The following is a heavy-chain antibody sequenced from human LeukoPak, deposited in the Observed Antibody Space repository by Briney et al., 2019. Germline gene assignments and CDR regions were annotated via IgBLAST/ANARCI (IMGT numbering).Heavy chain of an antibody. CDR2: INHSGST. D-gene: IGHD2-2*01. Sequence: SETLSLTCAVYGGSFSGYYWSWIRQPPGKGLDWDGEINHSGSTNYNPSLKCRVTLSVDTSKNEFSLKLSSVTEAGTAVYYCARLASKGYCSSTSCSYDFDYWGQGTLVTVSS. J-gene: IGHJ4*02. CDR3: ARLASKGYCSSTSCSYDFDY. V-gene: IGHV4-34*01. CDR1: GGSFSGYY.